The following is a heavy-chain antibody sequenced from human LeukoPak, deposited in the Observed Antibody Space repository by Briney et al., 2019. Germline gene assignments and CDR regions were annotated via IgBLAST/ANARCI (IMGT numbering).Heavy chain of an antibody. Sequence: GASVKVSCKASGYTFTNYPMNWVRQAPGQGPEWMGWINTNTGNPTYAQGFTGRFVFSLDTSVSTAYLQISSLKAEDTAVYYCARDPPLDAFDIWGQGTMVTVSS. CDR2: INTNTGNP. V-gene: IGHV7-4-1*02. CDR1: GYTFTNYP. CDR3: ARDPPLDAFDI. J-gene: IGHJ3*02.